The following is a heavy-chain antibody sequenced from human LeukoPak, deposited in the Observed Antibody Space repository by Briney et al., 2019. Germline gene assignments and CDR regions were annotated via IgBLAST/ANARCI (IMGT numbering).Heavy chain of an antibody. CDR1: GFTFSSYA. D-gene: IGHD2-15*01. CDR3: AKDRRPVVVVAAFFDY. V-gene: IGHV3-23*01. CDR2: ISGSGGST. Sequence: GGSLRLSCAASGFTFSSYAMSWVRQAPGKGLEWVSAISGSGGSTYYADSVKGRFTISRDNSKNTLYPQMNSLRAEDTAVYYCAKDRRPVVVVAAFFDYWGQGTLVTVSS. J-gene: IGHJ4*02.